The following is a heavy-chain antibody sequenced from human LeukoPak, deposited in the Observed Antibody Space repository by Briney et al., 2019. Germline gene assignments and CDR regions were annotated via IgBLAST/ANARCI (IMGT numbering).Heavy chain of an antibody. CDR3: ARRNWAYWYFDL. J-gene: IGHJ2*01. Sequence: GASVKVSCTASGYTFISFDINWVRQASGQGLEWMGWMNPHSGNTGFAQKFQGRVTLTRNTSISTAYMELSSLRSEDSAIYYCARRNWAYWYFDLWGRGAPVTVSS. CDR2: MNPHSGNT. V-gene: IGHV1-8*01. CDR1: GYTFISFD. D-gene: IGHD7-27*01.